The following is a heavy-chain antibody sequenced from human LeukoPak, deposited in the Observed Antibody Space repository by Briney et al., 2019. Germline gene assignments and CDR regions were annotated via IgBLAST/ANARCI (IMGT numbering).Heavy chain of an antibody. CDR2: ISSSSSYI. Sequence: GGSLRLSCAASGFTFSSCTMSWVRQAPGKGLEWVSSISSSSSYIYYADSVKGRFTISRDNAKNSLYLQMNSLRAEDTAVYYCARGPYYYDSSRNIYFDYWGQGTLVTVSS. J-gene: IGHJ4*02. V-gene: IGHV3-21*01. CDR1: GFTFSSCT. D-gene: IGHD3-22*01. CDR3: ARGPYYYDSSRNIYFDY.